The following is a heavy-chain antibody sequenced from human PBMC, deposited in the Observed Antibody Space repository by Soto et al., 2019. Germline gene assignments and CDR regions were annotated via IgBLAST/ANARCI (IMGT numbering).Heavy chain of an antibody. CDR2: MNPNSGNT. Sequence: ASVKVSCKASGYTFTSYYMHWVRQAPGQGLEWKGWMNPNSGNTGYAQKIQGRDNMTRNTSISTAYIELSSLRSEDTAVYYCARGSSSPSIYYYYYYMDVWGKGTTVTVSS. V-gene: IGHV1-8*02. CDR1: GYTFTSYY. D-gene: IGHD6-6*01. J-gene: IGHJ6*03. CDR3: ARGSSSPSIYYYYYYMDV.